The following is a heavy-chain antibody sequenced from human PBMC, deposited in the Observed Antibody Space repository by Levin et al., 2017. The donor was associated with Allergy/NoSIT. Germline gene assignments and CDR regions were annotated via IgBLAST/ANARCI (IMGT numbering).Heavy chain of an antibody. J-gene: IGHJ4*02. Sequence: SVKVSCKASGGTFSSYAISWVRQAPGQGLEWMGGIIPIFGTANYAQKFQGRVTITADESTSTAYMELSSLRSEDTAVYYCARGVGADDILTGYYNVFNYWGQGTLVTVSS. CDR3: ARGVGADDILTGYYNVFNY. CDR2: IIPIFGTA. D-gene: IGHD3-9*01. CDR1: GGTFSSYA. V-gene: IGHV1-69*13.